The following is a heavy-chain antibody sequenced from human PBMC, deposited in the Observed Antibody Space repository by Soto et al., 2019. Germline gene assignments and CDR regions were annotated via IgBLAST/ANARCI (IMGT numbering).Heavy chain of an antibody. CDR1: GGSISSGDYY. V-gene: IGHV4-30-4*01. CDR2: IYYSGST. CDR3: ASVSYFNAFDY. J-gene: IGHJ4*02. Sequence: QVQLQESGPGLVKPSQTLSLTCTVSGGSISSGDYYWGWIRQPPGKGLEWIGYIYYSGSTYYNPSLTSRVTISVDTSKNQFSLKLSSVTAADTAVYYCASVSYFNAFDYWGQGTLVTVSS. D-gene: IGHD3-9*01.